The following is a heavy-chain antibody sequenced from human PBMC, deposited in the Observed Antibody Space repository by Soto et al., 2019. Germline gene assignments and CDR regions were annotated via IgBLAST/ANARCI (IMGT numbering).Heavy chain of an antibody. CDR3: AREDGSYSY. V-gene: IGHV3-11*01. Sequence: GGSLRLSCAASAFKFSDYYMSWVRQAPGKGLEWVSYISGSGDVIYYADSVKGRFTISRDNSKNTLYLQMNSLRAEDTAVYYCAREDGSYSYWGQGTLVTVS. CDR1: AFKFSDYY. J-gene: IGHJ4*02. D-gene: IGHD1-26*01. CDR2: ISGSGDVI.